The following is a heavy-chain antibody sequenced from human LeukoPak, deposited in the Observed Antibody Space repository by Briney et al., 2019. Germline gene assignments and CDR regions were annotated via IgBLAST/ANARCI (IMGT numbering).Heavy chain of an antibody. V-gene: IGHV3-30-3*01. CDR3: ANLPYDFWSGDRFDY. CDR1: GFTFSVYA. CDR2: ISYDGSNY. Sequence: GGSLRLSCAASGFTFSVYAMHWVRQAPGKGLEWVAVISYDGSNYYYVDSVKGRFTISRDNSKNTLYLQMNSLRAEDTAVYYCANLPYDFWSGDRFDYWGQGTLVTVSS. D-gene: IGHD3-3*01. J-gene: IGHJ4*02.